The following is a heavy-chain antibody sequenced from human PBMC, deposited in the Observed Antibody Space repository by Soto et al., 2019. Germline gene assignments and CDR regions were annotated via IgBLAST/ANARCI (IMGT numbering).Heavy chain of an antibody. Sequence: QLQLQESGSGLVKPSQTLSLTCAVSGGSISSGGYSWSWIRQPPGWGLEWIGYIYHSGSTYYNPSIKRRVTISVDRSKNQFALKLSSVTAADTAVYYGARASTTVTTLAYWGQGALVTVSS. D-gene: IGHD4-17*01. V-gene: IGHV4-30-2*01. CDR1: GGSISSGGYS. CDR2: IYHSGST. CDR3: ARASTTVTTLAY. J-gene: IGHJ4*02.